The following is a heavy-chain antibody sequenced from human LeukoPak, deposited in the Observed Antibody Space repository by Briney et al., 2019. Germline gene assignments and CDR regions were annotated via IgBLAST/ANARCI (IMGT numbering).Heavy chain of an antibody. CDR3: ARTAVGKVVRGVFQH. J-gene: IGHJ1*01. CDR1: GGSFSGYY. Sequence: SETLSLTCAVYGGSFSGYYWSWIRQPPGKGLEWIGEINHSGSTNYNPSLKSRVTISVDTSKNQFSPKLSSVTAADTAVYYCARTAVGKVVRGVFQHWGQGTLVTVSS. CDR2: INHSGST. V-gene: IGHV4-34*01. D-gene: IGHD3-10*01.